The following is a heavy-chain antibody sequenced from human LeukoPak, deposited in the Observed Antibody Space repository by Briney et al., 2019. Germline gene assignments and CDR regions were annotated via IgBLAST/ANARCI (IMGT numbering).Heavy chain of an antibody. D-gene: IGHD4-17*01. Sequence: GGSLRLSWAASGFTFRTYAMGSVRQAPGKGLDWVSTVGDGGRDTHYADSVKGRFTISRDDSNNTLYLQMNSLRADDTAVYYWAKALYGAYGRLHYWGQGTLVTVSS. V-gene: IGHV3-23*01. CDR3: AKALYGAYGRLHY. CDR1: GFTFRTYA. J-gene: IGHJ4*02. CDR2: VGDGGRDT.